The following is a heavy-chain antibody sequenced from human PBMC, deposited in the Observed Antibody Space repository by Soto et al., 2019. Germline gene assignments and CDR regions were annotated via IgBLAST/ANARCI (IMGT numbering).Heavy chain of an antibody. CDR3: ARLGSSGWYQGSYFDY. J-gene: IGHJ4*02. D-gene: IGHD6-19*01. Sequence: XLQLXESGPGLXKPSETLSLTCIVSGGSITRNNHYWGWIRQSPGKGLEWIGIILYSGSTNYNPSLKSRVTLSVETSKNQSSLKMSSVTAADTALYYCARLGSSGWYQGSYFDYWGQGTLVTVSS. V-gene: IGHV4-39*01. CDR1: GGSITRNNHY. CDR2: ILYSGST.